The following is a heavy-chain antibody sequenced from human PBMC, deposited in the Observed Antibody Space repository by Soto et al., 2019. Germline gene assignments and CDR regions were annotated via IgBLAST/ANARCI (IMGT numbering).Heavy chain of an antibody. CDR3: AKEGPLLWFGSLDY. D-gene: IGHD3-10*01. CDR1: GFTFSSYG. V-gene: IGHV3-30*18. Sequence: GGSLRLSCAASGFTFSSYGMHWVRQAPGKGLEWVAVISYDGSNKYYADSVKGRFTISRDNSKNTLYLQMNSLRAEDTAVYYCAKEGPLLWFGSLDYWGQGTLVTVSS. CDR2: ISYDGSNK. J-gene: IGHJ4*02.